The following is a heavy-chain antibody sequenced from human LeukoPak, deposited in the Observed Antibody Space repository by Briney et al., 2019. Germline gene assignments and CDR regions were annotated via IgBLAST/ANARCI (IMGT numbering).Heavy chain of an antibody. J-gene: IGHJ4*02. D-gene: IGHD6-19*01. V-gene: IGHV3-23*05. CDR3: AKDIVPDSGWDLDY. CDR1: GFTFSTYS. CDR2: IYGSGSEI. Sequence: GGSLRLSCAASGFTFSTYSMTWVRQRPGKELEWVSSIYGSGSEIFYADSVKGRFTISRDNSNNMLYLQMNSLRAEDSAVYFCAKDIVPDSGWDLDYWGRGTLVTVSS.